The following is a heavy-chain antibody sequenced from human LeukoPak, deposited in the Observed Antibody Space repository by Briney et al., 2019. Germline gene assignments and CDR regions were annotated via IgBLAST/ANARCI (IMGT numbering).Heavy chain of an antibody. Sequence: GRSLRLSCAASGFTFDDYGMHWVRQAPGKGLEWVSGISWNSGSIGYADSVKGRFTISRDNAKNSLYLQMDSLRPEDTALYFCAKVISSWYHFLNFAYWGQGTLVTVSS. CDR1: GFTFDDYG. J-gene: IGHJ4*02. V-gene: IGHV3-9*01. CDR3: AKVISSWYHFLNFAY. CDR2: ISWNSGSI. D-gene: IGHD6-13*01.